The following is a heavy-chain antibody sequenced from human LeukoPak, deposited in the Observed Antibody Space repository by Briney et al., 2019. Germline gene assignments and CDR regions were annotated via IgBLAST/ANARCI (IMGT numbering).Heavy chain of an antibody. D-gene: IGHD4-17*01. CDR3: SRRSVTTFDY. CDR2: ISGNDGST. V-gene: IGHV3-23*01. J-gene: IGHJ4*02. Sequence: GGSLRLSCAASGFTFSSYVMSWVRQAPGKGLEWVSLISGNDGSTYYADSVKGRFTISRDNSKNTLYLQMSSLRADDTAVYYCSRRSVTTFDYWGQGTLVTVSS. CDR1: GFTFSSYV.